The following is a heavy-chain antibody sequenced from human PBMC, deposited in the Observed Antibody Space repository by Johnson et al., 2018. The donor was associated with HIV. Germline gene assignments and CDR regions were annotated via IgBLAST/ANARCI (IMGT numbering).Heavy chain of an antibody. CDR3: AKTHSGSYYDAFDI. V-gene: IGHV3-13*01. CDR1: GFTFSSYD. D-gene: IGHD1-26*01. Sequence: VQLVESGGGVVKPGRSLRLSCAASGFTFSSYDMHWVRQATGKGLEWVSAIGTAGDTYYPGSVKGRFTISRDNSKNTLYLQMNSLRAEDTAVYYCAKTHSGSYYDAFDIWGQGTMVTVSS. J-gene: IGHJ3*02. CDR2: IGTAGDT.